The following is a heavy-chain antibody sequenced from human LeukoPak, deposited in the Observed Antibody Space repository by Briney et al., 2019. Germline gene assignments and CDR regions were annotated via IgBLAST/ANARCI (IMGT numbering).Heavy chain of an antibody. CDR1: GFTFYDYP. D-gene: IGHD1-7*01. V-gene: IGHV3-9*01. CDR2: ISWNSGSI. J-gene: IGHJ3*02. Sequence: GGSLRLSCAASGFTFYDYPMLWLRHAPGKGREGVSGISWNSGSIGYADSVKGRFTSSRDNAENSLYLQMNSLRAEDTALYYCAKAVEWELKDNAFDIWGQGTVVTVSS. CDR3: AKAVEWELKDNAFDI.